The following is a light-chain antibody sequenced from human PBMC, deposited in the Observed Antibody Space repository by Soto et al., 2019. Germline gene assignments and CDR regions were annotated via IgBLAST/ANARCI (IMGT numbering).Light chain of an antibody. CDR3: QSYDSSLSGYV. J-gene: IGLJ1*01. CDR1: SSNLGAPYD. Sequence: QSGLTQPASVSGAPGQTVIISCSGSSSNLGAPYDVNWFRHLPGTVPRLLIYGNNNRPSGVPDRFSGSKSGTSASLAITGLQAEDEADYYCQSYDSSLSGYVFGTGTKVTVL. CDR2: GNN. V-gene: IGLV1-40*01.